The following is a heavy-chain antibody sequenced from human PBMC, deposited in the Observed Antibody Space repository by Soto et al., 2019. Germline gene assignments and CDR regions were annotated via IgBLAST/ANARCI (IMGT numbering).Heavy chain of an antibody. CDR1: GCSISTYY. CDR2: IYYSGST. V-gene: IGHV4-59*12. CDR3: ARVPSP. J-gene: IGHJ5*02. Sequence: SETLSLTCTVSGCSISTYYWSWIRQPPGKGLEWIGYIYYSGSTYYNPSLKSRVTMSVDTSRNQLLLQLNSVTAADTAVYYCARVPSPWGQGTLVTVS.